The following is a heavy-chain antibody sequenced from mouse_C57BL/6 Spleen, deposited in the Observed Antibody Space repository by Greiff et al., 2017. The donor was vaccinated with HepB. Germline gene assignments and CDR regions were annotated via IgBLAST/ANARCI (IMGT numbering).Heavy chain of an antibody. V-gene: IGHV1-76*01. J-gene: IGHJ4*01. CDR2: IYPGSGNT. CDR1: GYTFTDYY. CDR3: ARSYYDGYYGAMDY. Sequence: QVQLKESGAELVRPGASVKLSCKASGYTFTDYYINWVKQRPGQGLEWIARIYPGSGNTYYNEKFKGKATLTAEKSSSTAYMQLSSLTSEDSAVYFCARSYYDGYYGAMDYWGQGTSVTVSS. D-gene: IGHD2-3*01.